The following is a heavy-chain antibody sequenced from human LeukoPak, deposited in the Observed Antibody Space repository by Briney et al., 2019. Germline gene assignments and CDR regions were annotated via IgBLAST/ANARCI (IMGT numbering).Heavy chain of an antibody. Sequence: GESLKISFKASGYRFTYYWIAGVRPMPGKGVGGRGIIYPYDSHTRYSPSFQGQVTISADKSISTAYLQWSSLKASDTAMYYCARLPNSGADLTWFDPWGQGTLVTVSS. CDR1: GYRFTYYW. CDR3: ARLPNSGADLTWFDP. D-gene: IGHD3-10*01. CDR2: IYPYDSHT. J-gene: IGHJ5*02. V-gene: IGHV5-51*01.